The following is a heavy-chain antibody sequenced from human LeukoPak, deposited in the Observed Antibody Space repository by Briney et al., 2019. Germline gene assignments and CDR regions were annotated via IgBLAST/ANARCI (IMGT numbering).Heavy chain of an antibody. CDR2: IYYSGST. D-gene: IGHD2-15*01. CDR1: GGSISSGDYY. Sequence: SETLSLTCTVSGGSISSGDYYWSWIRQPPGKGLEWIGYIYYSGSTYYNPSLKSRVTISVDTSKNQFSLKLSSVTAADTAVYYCARDRGILCFDPWGQGTLVTVSS. CDR3: ARDRGILCFDP. J-gene: IGHJ5*02. V-gene: IGHV4-30-4*01.